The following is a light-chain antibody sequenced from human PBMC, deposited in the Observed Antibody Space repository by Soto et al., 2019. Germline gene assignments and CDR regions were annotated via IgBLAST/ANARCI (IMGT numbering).Light chain of an antibody. J-gene: IGKJ1*01. V-gene: IGKV3-20*01. CDR2: GAS. Sequence: ELVVTQSPGTLSLSQGERATLSCRASQSLSSTYLAWYQQKPGQAPRLLIYGASNRATGIPDRFSGSGSGTDFTLTNNRLEPEDFAVYFCQQYGSSPLSFGQGTKVDIK. CDR1: QSLSSTY. CDR3: QQYGSSPLS.